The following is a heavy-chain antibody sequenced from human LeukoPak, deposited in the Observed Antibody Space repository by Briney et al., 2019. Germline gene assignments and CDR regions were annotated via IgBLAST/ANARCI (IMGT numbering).Heavy chain of an antibody. CDR3: AKGVRITMVRGAFDI. Sequence: GGSLRLSCAASGFTFDDYAMHWVRHAPGKGLEWVSGISWNSGSIGYADSVKGRFTISRDNAKNSLYLQMNSLRAEDTALYYCAKGVRITMVRGAFDIWGQGTMVTVSS. J-gene: IGHJ3*02. CDR1: GFTFDDYA. D-gene: IGHD3-10*01. CDR2: ISWNSGSI. V-gene: IGHV3-9*01.